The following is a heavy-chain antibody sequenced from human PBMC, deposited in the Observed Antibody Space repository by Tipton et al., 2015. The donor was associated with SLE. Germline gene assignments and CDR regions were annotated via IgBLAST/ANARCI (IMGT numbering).Heavy chain of an antibody. CDR1: GYFISSGFF. J-gene: IGHJ4*02. V-gene: IGHV4-38-2*02. D-gene: IGHD2-2*01. CDR2: MYHSGET. Sequence: TLSLTCTVSGYFISSGFFWGWIRQSPEKGLEWLATMYHSGETYYNPSLSSRLTISVDTSNNQFSLRLTSVTAADTAVYYCAAADAGYDTSWYRFDYWGRGTLVTVSS. CDR3: AAADAGYDTSWYRFDY.